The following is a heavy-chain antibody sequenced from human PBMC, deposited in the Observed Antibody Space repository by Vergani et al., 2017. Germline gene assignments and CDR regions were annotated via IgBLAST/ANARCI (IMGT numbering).Heavy chain of an antibody. V-gene: IGHV3-30*02. Sequence: QVQLVESGGGVVQGGGSLSLSCARSGFILGNIDLQGIRQGPGKGLEFVAFKQFDGSNQYYADSVKGRFTLSRDFSKNTLYLQMNSLRTDDTATYYCAKHFRGWGIDYWGQGTQVIVSS. CDR2: KQFDGSNQ. CDR1: GFILGNID. D-gene: IGHD3-16*01. J-gene: IGHJ4*02. CDR3: AKHFRGWGIDY.